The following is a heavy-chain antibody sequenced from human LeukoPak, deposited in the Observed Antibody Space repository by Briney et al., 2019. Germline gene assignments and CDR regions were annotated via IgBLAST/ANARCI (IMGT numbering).Heavy chain of an antibody. Sequence: GGSLRLSCAASGFTFSSYAMHWVRQAPGKGLEWVAVISYDGSNKYYADSVKGRFTNSRDNSKNTLYLQMSSLRAEDTAVYYCAREGVVPVIRWFDYWGQGTLVTVSS. CDR2: ISYDGSNK. V-gene: IGHV3-30-3*01. CDR3: AREGVVPVIRWFDY. CDR1: GFTFSSYA. J-gene: IGHJ4*02. D-gene: IGHD2-2*01.